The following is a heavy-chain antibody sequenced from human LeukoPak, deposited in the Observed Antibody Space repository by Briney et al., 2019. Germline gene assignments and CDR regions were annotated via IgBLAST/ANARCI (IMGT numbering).Heavy chain of an antibody. CDR1: GFTFSSYS. D-gene: IGHD3-16*01. CDR2: ISSSSSYI. CDR3: ARDWGKVWFDP. V-gene: IGHV3-21*01. J-gene: IGHJ5*02. Sequence: KSGGSLRLSCAASGFTFSSYSMNWVRQAPGKGLEWVSSISSSSSYIYYADSVKGRFTISRDNAKNSLYLQMNSLRAEDTAVYYCARDWGKVWFDPWGQGTLVNVSS.